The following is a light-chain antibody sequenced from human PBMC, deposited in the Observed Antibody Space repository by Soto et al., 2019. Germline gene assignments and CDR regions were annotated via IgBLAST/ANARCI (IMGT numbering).Light chain of an antibody. Sequence: EMVMTQSPATLSVSTGERATLSCRASQSVSIDLAWYQQTSGQAPRLLIYGASTRATGIPVRFSGSASGTEFTLTISSLQSEDFTVYYCQQYNKLPLTFGQGTKVDNK. CDR1: QSVSID. V-gene: IGKV3-15*01. CDR3: QQYNKLPLT. CDR2: GAS. J-gene: IGKJ1*01.